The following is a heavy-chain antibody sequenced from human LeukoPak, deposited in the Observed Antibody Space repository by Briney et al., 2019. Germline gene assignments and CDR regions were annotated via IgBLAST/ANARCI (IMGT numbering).Heavy chain of an antibody. CDR3: ARETGYCSGGSCS. V-gene: IGHV1-2*02. J-gene: IGHJ4*02. CDR1: GYTFTSYG. Sequence: ASVKVSCKASGYTFTSYGISWVRQAPGQGLEWMGWINPNSGGTNYAQKFQGRVTMTRDTSISTAYMELSRLRPDDTAVYYCARETGYCSGGSCSWGQGTLVTVSS. D-gene: IGHD2-15*01. CDR2: INPNSGGT.